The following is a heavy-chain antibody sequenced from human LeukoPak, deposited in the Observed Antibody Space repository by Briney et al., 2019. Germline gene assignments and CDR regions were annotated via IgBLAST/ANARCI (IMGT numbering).Heavy chain of an antibody. CDR1: GYTFTSYG. V-gene: IGHV1-18*01. J-gene: IGHJ5*02. Sequence: ASVKVSCKASGYTFTSYGISWVRQAPGQGLEWMGWISAYNGNTNYEQKLQGRVTMTTDTSTSTAYMELRSLRSDDTAVYYCARDLGYCSGGSCLNWFDPWGQGTLVTVSS. D-gene: IGHD2-15*01. CDR3: ARDLGYCSGGSCLNWFDP. CDR2: ISAYNGNT.